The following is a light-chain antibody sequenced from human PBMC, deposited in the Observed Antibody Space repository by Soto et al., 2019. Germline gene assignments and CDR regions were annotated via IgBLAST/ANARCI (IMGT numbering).Light chain of an antibody. CDR1: QSVSSW. CDR2: KAS. V-gene: IGKV1-5*03. Sequence: DIQLTQPPSTLSASVGDRVTTTCRASQSVSSWLAWYQQKPGKAPKLLIYKASSLESGVPSRFSGSGSGTEFTLTISSLQPDDFATYYCQQYNSYSGTFGQGTKV. CDR3: QQYNSYSGT. J-gene: IGKJ1*01.